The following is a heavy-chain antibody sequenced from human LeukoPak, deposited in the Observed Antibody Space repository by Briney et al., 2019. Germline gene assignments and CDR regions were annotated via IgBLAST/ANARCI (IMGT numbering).Heavy chain of an antibody. D-gene: IGHD6-13*01. CDR2: IYHSGST. V-gene: IGHV4-4*02. CDR1: GGSISSSNW. CDR3: ARGVIAAGGNDFDY. J-gene: IGHJ4*02. Sequence: SETLSLTCAVSGGSISSSNWWSWVRQPPGKGLEWIGEIYHSGSTNYNPSLKSRVTMSVDTSKNQLSLKVISVTAADTAVYYCARGVIAAGGNDFDYWGQGTLVTVSS.